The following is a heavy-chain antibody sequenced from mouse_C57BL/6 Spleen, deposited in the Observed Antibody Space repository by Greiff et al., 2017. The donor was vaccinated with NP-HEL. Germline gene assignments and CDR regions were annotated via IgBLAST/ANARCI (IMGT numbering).Heavy chain of an antibody. CDR2: IDPDTGGT. Sequence: VQLQQSGAELVRPGASVTLSCKASGYTFTDYEMHWVKQTPVHGLEWIGVIDPDTGGTAYNQKFKGKAILTADKSSSTAYMELRSLTSEDSAVYYCTRERDDYPWYVDVWGKGTTVTVSS. V-gene: IGHV1-15*01. CDR3: TRERDDYPWYVDV. D-gene: IGHD2-4*01. J-gene: IGHJ1*03. CDR1: GYTFTDYE.